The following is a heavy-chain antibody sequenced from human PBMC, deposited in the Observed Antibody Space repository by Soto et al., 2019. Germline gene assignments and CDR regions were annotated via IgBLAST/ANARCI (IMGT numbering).Heavy chain of an antibody. J-gene: IGHJ6*02. Sequence: QVQLQESGPGLVKPSETLSLTCTVSGGSISSYYWSWIRQPPGKGLEWIGYIYYSGSTNYNPSLKIRVTISVDTSKNQFSLKLSSVTAADTAVYYCARAFPGGNYYYGMDVWGQGTTVTVSS. CDR1: GGSISSYY. V-gene: IGHV4-59*01. CDR2: IYYSGST. D-gene: IGHD1-26*01. CDR3: ARAFPGGNYYYGMDV.